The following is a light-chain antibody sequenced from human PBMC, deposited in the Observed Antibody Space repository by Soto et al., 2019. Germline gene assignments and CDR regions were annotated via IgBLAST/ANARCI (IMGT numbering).Light chain of an antibody. CDR3: QQSYTTRPLT. CDR1: QTVTNY. CDR2: ADS. Sequence: DIQLTQSPSSLSASVGDRVTITCRASQTVTNYLHWYQQKPGKAPKLLIYADSNLQSGVPSRFGASGSGTDFTLTISGLQPEDFATYYCQQSYTTRPLTFGGGTKVEGK. J-gene: IGKJ4*01. V-gene: IGKV1-39*01.